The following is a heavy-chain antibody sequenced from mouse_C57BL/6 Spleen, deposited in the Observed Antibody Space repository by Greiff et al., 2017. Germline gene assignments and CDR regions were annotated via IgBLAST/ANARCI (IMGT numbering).Heavy chain of an antibody. CDR2: IDPETGGT. CDR1: GYTFTDYE. Sequence: VQLVESGAELVRPGASVTLSCKASGYTFTDYEMHWVKQTPVHGLEWIGAIDPETGGTACNQKFKGKAILTADKSSSTAYMELRSLTSEDSAVYYGDYYGSSYDAMDYWGQGTSVTVSS. J-gene: IGHJ4*01. D-gene: IGHD1-1*01. CDR3: DYYGSSYDAMDY. V-gene: IGHV1-15*01.